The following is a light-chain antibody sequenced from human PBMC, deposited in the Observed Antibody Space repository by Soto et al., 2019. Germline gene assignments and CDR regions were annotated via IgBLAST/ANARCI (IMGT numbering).Light chain of an antibody. CDR3: QKYASSPWT. J-gene: IGKJ1*01. CDR1: QSVSGNY. Sequence: EIVLTQYPDTLSLYPGDRATLSCRGSQSVSGNYLAWYQQKTGQAPRLLIFGDSSRATGIPDRFSGSGSGTDLNLTIRTLEPEDFAVYWCQKYASSPWTFGQGTKVDIK. V-gene: IGKV3-20*01. CDR2: GDS.